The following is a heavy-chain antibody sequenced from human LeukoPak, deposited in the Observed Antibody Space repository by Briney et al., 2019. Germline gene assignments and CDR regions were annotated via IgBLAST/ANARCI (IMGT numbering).Heavy chain of an antibody. D-gene: IGHD2-21*01. CDR2: IKEDGSEK. CDR1: GFSFSTSW. V-gene: IGHV3-7*05. Sequence: GGSQRLSCVASGFSFSTSWMSWVRQAPGKEPEWVANIKEDGSEKSYVDSVKGRFTISRDNAKNSLYLEMDSLRVEDTAVYYCARGGISRAAFDVWGQGTMVTVS. CDR3: ARGGISRAAFDV. J-gene: IGHJ3*01.